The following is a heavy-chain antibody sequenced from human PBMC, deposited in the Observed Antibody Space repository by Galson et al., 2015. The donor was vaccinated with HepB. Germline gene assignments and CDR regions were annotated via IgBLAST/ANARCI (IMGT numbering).Heavy chain of an antibody. V-gene: IGHV3-7*01. D-gene: IGHD5-18*01. CDR2: IEQDGSEK. CDR1: GFTFSNYW. J-gene: IGHJ4*02. Sequence: SLRLSCAASGFTFSNYWMSWVRQAPGKGLEWVANIEQDGSEKYYVDSVKGRFTISRDNAKNSLYLQMNSLRAEDTAVYYCAKNSFVVDTSLAPYFDYWGQGTLVTVSS. CDR3: AKNSFVVDTSLAPYFDY.